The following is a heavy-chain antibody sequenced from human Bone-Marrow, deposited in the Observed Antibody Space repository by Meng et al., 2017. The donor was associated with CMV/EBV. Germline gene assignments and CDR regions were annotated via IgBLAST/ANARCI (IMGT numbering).Heavy chain of an antibody. V-gene: IGHV1-18*01. CDR3: ARADYCSSTSCYTGGYYYYGMDV. J-gene: IGHJ6*02. D-gene: IGHD2-2*02. Sequence: ASVKVSCKASGYTFTKYGISWVRQAPGQGLEWMGWISAYNGNTNYAQKLQGRVTMTTDTSTSTAYMELRSLRSDDTAVYYCARADYCSSTSCYTGGYYYYGMDVWGQGTTVTVSS. CDR2: ISAYNGNT. CDR1: GYTFTKYG.